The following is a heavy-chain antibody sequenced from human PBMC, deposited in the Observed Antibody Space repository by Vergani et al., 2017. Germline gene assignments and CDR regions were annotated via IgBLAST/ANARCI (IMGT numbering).Heavy chain of an antibody. CDR2: INWNGGST. Sequence: LQLQESGPGLVKPSETLSLTCTVSGGSISSSSYYWGWIRQPPGKGLEWVSGINWNGGSTGYADSVKGRFTISRDNAKNSLYLQMNSLRAEDTALYHCARQSGPSPYYYDGSGYPDWGQGTLVTVSS. V-gene: IGHV3-20*01. CDR1: GGSISSSSYY. J-gene: IGHJ4*02. CDR3: ARQSGPSPYYYDGSGYPD. D-gene: IGHD3-22*01.